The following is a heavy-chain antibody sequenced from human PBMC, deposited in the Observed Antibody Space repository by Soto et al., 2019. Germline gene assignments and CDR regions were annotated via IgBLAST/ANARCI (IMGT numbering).Heavy chain of an antibody. Sequence: PGGSLRLSCAASGFTFSSYDMHWVRQAPGKGLEWVAVIWCDGSNKYYADSVKGRFTISRDNSKNTLYLQMNSLRAEDTAVYYCARDGGYRYGLNSYYYGMDVWGQGTTVTVSS. CDR2: IWCDGSNK. V-gene: IGHV3-33*01. J-gene: IGHJ6*02. CDR1: GFTFSSYD. D-gene: IGHD5-18*01. CDR3: ARDGGYRYGLNSYYYGMDV.